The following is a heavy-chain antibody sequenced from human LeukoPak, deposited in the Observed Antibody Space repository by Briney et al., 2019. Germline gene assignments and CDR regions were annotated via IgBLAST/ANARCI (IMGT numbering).Heavy chain of an antibody. CDR1: GFTFSSYA. J-gene: IGHJ4*02. CDR3: ARASYSSGWYAFDS. V-gene: IGHV3-53*01. Sequence: GGSLRLSCAAPGFTFSSYAMSWVRQAPGKGLEWVSVIYSGGGTYYADSVKGRFTISRDNSKNTLYLQMNSLRAEDTAVYYCARASYSSGWYAFDSWGQGTLVTVSS. D-gene: IGHD6-19*01. CDR2: IYSGGGT.